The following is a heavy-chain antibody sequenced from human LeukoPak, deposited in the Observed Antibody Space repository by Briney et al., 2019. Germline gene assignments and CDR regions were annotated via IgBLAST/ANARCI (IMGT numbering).Heavy chain of an antibody. CDR1: GFTLSSKY. CDR2: IYSRGST. J-gene: IGHJ6*02. D-gene: IGHD2-2*01. CDR3: ARDQVGYCSSTSCYRNYYYGMDV. Sequence: PGGSLRLSCAASGFTLSSKYMSWVRQAPGKGPEVGPVIYSRGSTYYADSVKGRFTISRDNSKNTLYLQMNSLRAEDTAVYYCARDQVGYCSSTSCYRNYYYGMDVWGQGTTVTVSS. V-gene: IGHV3-53*01.